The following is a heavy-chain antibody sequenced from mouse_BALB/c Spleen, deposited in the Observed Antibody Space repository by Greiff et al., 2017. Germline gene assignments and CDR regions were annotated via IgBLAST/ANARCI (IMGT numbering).Heavy chain of an antibody. CDR3: NAEGSYGY. CDR1: GFNIKDYY. Sequence: VQLQQSGAELVRSGASVKLSCTASGFNIKDYYMHWVKQRPEQGLEWIGWIDPENGDTEYAPKFQGKATMTADTSSNTAYLQLSSLTSEDTAVYYCNAEGSYGYWGQGTTLTVSS. CDR2: IDPENGDT. D-gene: IGHD1-1*02. V-gene: IGHV14-4*02. J-gene: IGHJ2*01.